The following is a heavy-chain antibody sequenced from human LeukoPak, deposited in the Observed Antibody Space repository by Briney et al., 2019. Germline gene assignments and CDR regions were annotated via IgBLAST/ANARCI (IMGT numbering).Heavy chain of an antibody. Sequence: PGGSLRLSCAASGFTFSNYSMNWVRQAPGKGLEWVSVIYSGGSTYYADSVKGRFTISRDNSKNTLYLQMNSLRAEDTAVYYCARDAMVRGVRYFDYWGQGTLVTVSS. D-gene: IGHD3-10*01. J-gene: IGHJ4*02. CDR1: GFTFSNYS. CDR2: IYSGGST. CDR3: ARDAMVRGVRYFDY. V-gene: IGHV3-53*01.